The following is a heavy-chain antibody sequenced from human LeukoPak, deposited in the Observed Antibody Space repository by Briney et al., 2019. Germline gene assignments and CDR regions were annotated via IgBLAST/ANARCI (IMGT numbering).Heavy chain of an antibody. CDR3: ARVLVDSYGYSNDY. D-gene: IGHD5-18*01. CDR2: IYYSGST. CDR1: SGSISSYY. Sequence: SETLSLTCTVSSGSISSYYWSWIRQPPGKGLEWIGYIYYSGSTNYNPSLKSRVTISVDTSKNQFSLKLSSVTAADTAVYYCARVLVDSYGYSNDYGGQGTRVTVSS. J-gene: IGHJ4*02. V-gene: IGHV4-59*01.